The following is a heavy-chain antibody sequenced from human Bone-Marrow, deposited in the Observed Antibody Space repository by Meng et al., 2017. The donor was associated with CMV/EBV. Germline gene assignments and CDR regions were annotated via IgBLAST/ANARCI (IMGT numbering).Heavy chain of an antibody. J-gene: IGHJ5*02. CDR1: GGTFSSYA. CDR2: MNPNSGNT. Sequence: ASVKVSCKASGGTFSSYAISWVRQAPGQGLEWMGWMNPNSGNTGYAQKFQGRVTMTRNTSISTAYMELSSLRSEDTAVYYCARGRVVVVPAARWFDPWGQGTLVTVSS. CDR3: ARGRVVVVPAARWFDP. V-gene: IGHV1-8*02. D-gene: IGHD2-2*01.